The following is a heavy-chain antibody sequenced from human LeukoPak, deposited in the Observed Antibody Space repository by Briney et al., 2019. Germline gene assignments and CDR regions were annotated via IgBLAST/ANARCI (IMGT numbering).Heavy chain of an antibody. CDR1: GGSISSSSYS. Sequence: SETLSLTCTVSGGSISSSSYSWGWIRQPPGKGLEWIGSIYYSGSTYYNPSLKSRVTISVDTSKNQFSLKLSSVTAADTAVYYCARGVVVAANWFDPWGQGTLVTVSS. CDR3: ARGVVVAANWFDP. CDR2: IYYSGST. J-gene: IGHJ5*02. V-gene: IGHV4-39*07. D-gene: IGHD2-15*01.